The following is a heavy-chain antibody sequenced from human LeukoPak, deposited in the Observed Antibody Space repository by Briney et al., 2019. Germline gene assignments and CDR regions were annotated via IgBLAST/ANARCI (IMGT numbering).Heavy chain of an antibody. D-gene: IGHD4-17*01. CDR3: ARRPSGANWFDP. CDR2: ILYSGGT. V-gene: IGHV4-59*01. Sequence: SETLSLTCTVSGDSISSYYWNWIRQPPGKGLEWIGYILYSGGTNYNPSLRSRVTISVDTSKNQFSLKVNSVTAADTAVYYCARRPSGANWFDPWGQGTLVTVSS. CDR1: GDSISSYY. J-gene: IGHJ5*02.